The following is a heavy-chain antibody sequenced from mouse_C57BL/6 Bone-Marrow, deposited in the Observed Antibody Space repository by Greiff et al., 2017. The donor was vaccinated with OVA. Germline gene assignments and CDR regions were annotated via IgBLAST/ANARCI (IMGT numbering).Heavy chain of an antibody. CDR3: ARYRITTVVEYFDV. D-gene: IGHD1-1*01. Sequence: VHLVESGGGLVQPGGSLSLSCAASGFTFTDYYMSWVRQPPGKALEWLGFIRNKANGYTTEYSASVKGRFTISRDNSQSILYLQMNALRAEDSATYYCARYRITTVVEYFDVWGTGTTVTVSS. CDR1: GFTFTDYY. J-gene: IGHJ1*03. V-gene: IGHV7-3*01. CDR2: IRNKANGYTT.